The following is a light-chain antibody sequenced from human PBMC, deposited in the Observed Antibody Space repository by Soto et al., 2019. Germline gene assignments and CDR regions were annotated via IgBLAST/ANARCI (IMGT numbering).Light chain of an antibody. CDR1: SNDVASYNY. CDR2: EVN. Sequence: QSALTQPASVSGSLGQSITISCTGTSNDVASYNYVSWYQQHPGKAPKLMIYEVNNRPSGVSDRFSGSKSGNTASLTISGLQAEDEADYYCSSYTSSSTVVLGGGTKLTVL. V-gene: IGLV2-14*01. J-gene: IGLJ2*01. CDR3: SSYTSSSTVV.